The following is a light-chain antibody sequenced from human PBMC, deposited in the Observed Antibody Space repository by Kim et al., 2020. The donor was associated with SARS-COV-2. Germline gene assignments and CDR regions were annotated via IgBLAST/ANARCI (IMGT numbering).Light chain of an antibody. Sequence: ASVKLTWTLSSGLSGYAIAWHQQRPERGPRYLMILNTDGSHTKGDGIPDRFSGSSSGAERYLTISSLQSEDEADYYCQTWDTGNWVFGGGTQLTVL. CDR1: SGLSGYA. CDR2: LNTDGSH. CDR3: QTWDTGNWV. J-gene: IGLJ3*02. V-gene: IGLV4-69*01.